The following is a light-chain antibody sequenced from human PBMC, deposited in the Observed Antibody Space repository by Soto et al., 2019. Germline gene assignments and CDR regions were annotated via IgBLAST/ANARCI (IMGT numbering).Light chain of an antibody. CDR2: DVT. CDR3: CSYGGGFWV. Sequence: QSALTQPRSVSGSPGQSVTISCSGTSSDVGSYNYVSWYQQHPGKVPKLMVYDVTKRPSGVPDRFSGSKSGNTASLTISGLQAEDEADYYCCSYGGGFWVFGGGTKLTVL. CDR1: SSDVGSYNY. V-gene: IGLV2-11*01. J-gene: IGLJ3*02.